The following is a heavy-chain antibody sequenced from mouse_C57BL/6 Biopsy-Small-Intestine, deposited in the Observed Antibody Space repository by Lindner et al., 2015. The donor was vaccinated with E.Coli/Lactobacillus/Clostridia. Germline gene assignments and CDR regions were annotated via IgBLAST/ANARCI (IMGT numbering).Heavy chain of an antibody. CDR2: IDGGSGNT. J-gene: IGHJ4*01. CDR1: GYTFMNYA. CDR3: ARGERYYYVSGGFDY. Sequence: SVKVSCKASGYTFMNYAMHWVRQAPGQRLEWMGWIDGGSGNTRYSQNFQGRVSITGDTSASTAYMELSSLRSEDTAVYYCARGERYYYVSGGFDYWGQGTLVTVSS. V-gene: IGHV1-84*02. D-gene: IGHD1-1*02.